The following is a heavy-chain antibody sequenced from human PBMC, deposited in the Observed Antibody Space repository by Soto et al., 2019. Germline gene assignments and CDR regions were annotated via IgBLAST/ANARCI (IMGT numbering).Heavy chain of an antibody. Sequence: GGSLRLSCAASGFTFSSYAMHWVRQAPGKGLEWVAVISYDGSNKYYADSVKGRFTISRDNSKNTLYLQMNSLRAEDTAVYYCARALEYSTSVFDYWGQGTLVTVSS. D-gene: IGHD2-2*01. CDR2: ISYDGSNK. CDR3: ARALEYSTSVFDY. J-gene: IGHJ4*02. V-gene: IGHV3-30-3*01. CDR1: GFTFSSYA.